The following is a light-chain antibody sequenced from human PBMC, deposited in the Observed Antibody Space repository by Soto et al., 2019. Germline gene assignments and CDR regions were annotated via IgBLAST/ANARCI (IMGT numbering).Light chain of an antibody. CDR3: SSYTSSSTRV. CDR1: SSDVGAYDF. J-gene: IGLJ1*01. CDR2: EVS. Sequence: QSALTQPASVSGSPGQSITISCTGTSSDVGAYDFVSWYQQHPYKAPKLMIYEVSNRPSGVSNRFSGSKSVNTATLTISGLQAEDEADYYCSSYTSSSTRVFGTGTKVTVL. V-gene: IGLV2-14*03.